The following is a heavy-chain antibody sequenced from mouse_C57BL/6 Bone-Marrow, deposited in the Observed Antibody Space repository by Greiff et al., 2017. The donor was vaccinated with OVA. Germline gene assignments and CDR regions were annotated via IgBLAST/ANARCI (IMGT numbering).Heavy chain of an antibody. D-gene: IGHD1-1*01. CDR2: INPGRGGT. CDR3: ARGTTVVAPYAMDY. V-gene: IGHV1-54*01. Sequence: QVQLKESGAELVRPGTSVKVSCKASGYAFTNYFIEWVKQRPGQGLEWIGVINPGRGGTNYNEKFKGKATLTADKSSSTAYMQLSSLTSEDSAVYFCARGTTVVAPYAMDYWGQGTSVTVSS. J-gene: IGHJ4*01. CDR1: GYAFTNYF.